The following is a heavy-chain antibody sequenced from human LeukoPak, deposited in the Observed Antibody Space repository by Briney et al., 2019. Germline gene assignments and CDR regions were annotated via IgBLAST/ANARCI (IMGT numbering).Heavy chain of an antibody. CDR3: ASAGLTYGSGSYFVY. V-gene: IGHV3-20*04. CDR2: INWNGGST. J-gene: IGHJ4*02. Sequence: GGSLRLSCAASGFPFDDYGMTWVREAPGKGLEWVSGINWNGGSTGYADSVKGRFTISRDNAKNSLYLQMNSLRAEDTALYYCASAGLTYGSGSYFVYWGQGTLVTVSS. D-gene: IGHD3-10*01. CDR1: GFPFDDYG.